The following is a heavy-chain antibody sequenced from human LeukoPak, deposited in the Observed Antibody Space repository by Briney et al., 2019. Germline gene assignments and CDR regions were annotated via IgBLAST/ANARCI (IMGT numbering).Heavy chain of an antibody. D-gene: IGHD3-22*01. Sequence: PSETLSLTCTVSGGSISSGDYYWSWIRQPPGKGLEWIGYIYYSGSTYYNPSLKSRVTISVDTSKNQFSLKLSSVTAADTAVYYCARARGRSGYYGWGQGTLVTVSS. CDR2: IYYSGST. CDR3: ARARGRSGYYG. V-gene: IGHV4-30-4*01. J-gene: IGHJ4*02. CDR1: GGSISSGDYY.